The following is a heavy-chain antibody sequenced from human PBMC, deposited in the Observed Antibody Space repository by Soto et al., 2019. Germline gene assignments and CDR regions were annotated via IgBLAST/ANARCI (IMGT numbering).Heavy chain of an antibody. D-gene: IGHD1-1*01. CDR3: AGELERLTPFDY. V-gene: IGHV3-48*02. Sequence: LGGSLRLSCAASGFAFSSYSMNWVRQAPGKGLEWVSYISSSSTIYYADSVKGRFTISRDNAKNSLYLQMNSLRDEDTAVYYCAGELERLTPFDYWGQGTRGIVSS. CDR1: GFAFSSYS. J-gene: IGHJ4*02. CDR2: ISSSSTI.